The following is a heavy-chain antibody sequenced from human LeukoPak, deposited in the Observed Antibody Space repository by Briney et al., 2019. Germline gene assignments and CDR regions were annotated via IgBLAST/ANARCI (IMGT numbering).Heavy chain of an antibody. CDR2: TRNKANSYTT. Sequence: PGGALRLSCAGSGVTVSSNYMSWVRQAPGKGGGGGGRTRNKANSYTTEYAASVKGIFTISRNDSKNSLYLQMNSLKTEDTAVYYCARDYMGAKGSYYFDYWGQGTLVTVSP. V-gene: IGHV3-72*01. CDR1: GVTVSSNY. CDR3: ARDYMGAKGSYYFDY. D-gene: IGHD1-26*01. J-gene: IGHJ4*02.